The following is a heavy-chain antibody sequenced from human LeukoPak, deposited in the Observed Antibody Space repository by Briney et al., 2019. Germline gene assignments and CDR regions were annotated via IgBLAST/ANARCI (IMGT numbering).Heavy chain of an antibody. CDR3: ARQGRDYYGSGGYFDY. Sequence: PSETLSLTCAVYGGSFSGYYWSWIRQPPGKGLEWIGEINHSGSTNYNPSLKSRVTISVDTSKNQFSLKLSSVTAADTAVYYCARQGRDYYGSGGYFDYWGQGTLVTVSS. CDR2: INHSGST. CDR1: GGSFSGYY. D-gene: IGHD3-10*01. V-gene: IGHV4-34*01. J-gene: IGHJ4*02.